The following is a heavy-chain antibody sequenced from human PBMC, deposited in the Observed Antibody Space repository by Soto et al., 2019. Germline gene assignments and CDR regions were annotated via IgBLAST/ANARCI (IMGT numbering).Heavy chain of an antibody. CDR2: ISHDGNNK. Sequence: QTLSCAPCGLTFSNYVMQSVHQKQGQGLEWVALISHDGNNKQYGDSVTGRFTISRDNSKNTLSLQMDTLRAEDTAVYYCAREDESSGYAGTFHHWGQGTQVTVS. CDR1: GLTFSNYV. J-gene: IGHJ1*01. CDR3: AREDESSGYAGTFHH. D-gene: IGHD3-22*01. V-gene: IGHV3-30-3*01.